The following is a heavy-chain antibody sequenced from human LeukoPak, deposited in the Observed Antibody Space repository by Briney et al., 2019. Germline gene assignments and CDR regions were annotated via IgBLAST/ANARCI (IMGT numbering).Heavy chain of an antibody. CDR1: GFTFNSYG. CDR2: IRYDGSNK. Sequence: PGGSLRLSCAASGFTFNSYGMHWVRQAPGKGLEWVAFIRYDGSNKYYADSVKGRFTISRDNSKNTLYLQMNSLRAEDTAVYYCAKDRIFVRDGYNSRPGGPGDWGQGTLVTVSS. J-gene: IGHJ4*02. CDR3: AKDRIFVRDGYNSRPGGPGD. D-gene: IGHD5-24*01. V-gene: IGHV3-30*02.